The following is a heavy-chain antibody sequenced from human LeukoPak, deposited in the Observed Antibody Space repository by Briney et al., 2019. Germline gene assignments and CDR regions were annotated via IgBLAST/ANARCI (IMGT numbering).Heavy chain of an antibody. V-gene: IGHV4-34*01. J-gene: IGHJ5*02. D-gene: IGHD3-9*01. CDR2: INHSGST. CDR1: GGSFSGYY. Sequence: ASETLSLTCAVYGGSFSGYYWSWIRKPPGKGLEWIGEINHSGSTNYNPSLKSRVTISVDTSKNQFSLKLSSVTAADTAVYYCARGPYYDILTGYLYNWFDPWGQGTLVTVSS. CDR3: ARGPYYDILTGYLYNWFDP.